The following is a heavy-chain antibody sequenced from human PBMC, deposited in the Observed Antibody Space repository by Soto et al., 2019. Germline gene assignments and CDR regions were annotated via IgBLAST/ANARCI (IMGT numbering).Heavy chain of an antibody. Sequence: SVKVSCKASGGTFNSYGISWVRQAPGQGLDWMGVIIPLYGTVNYAQKFQGRVSITADKSTSTAYMDLNSLRSDDTAVYYCARDPGSYSGSHLLWGQGTLVTVSS. D-gene: IGHD1-26*01. J-gene: IGHJ4*02. V-gene: IGHV1-69*06. CDR3: ARDPGSYSGSHLL. CDR2: IIPLYGTV. CDR1: GGTFNSYG.